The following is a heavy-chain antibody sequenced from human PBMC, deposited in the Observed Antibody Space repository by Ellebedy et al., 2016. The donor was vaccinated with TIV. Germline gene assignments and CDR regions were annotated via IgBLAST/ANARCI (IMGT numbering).Heavy chain of an antibody. V-gene: IGHV5-51*01. CDR2: IDLSDSDT. Sequence: GESLKISCQGSAYSCINYWIVWVRQMPGRGLEWMGIIDLSDSDTRYSPSFQGQVTISADRSVTTAYLQWSSLKASDTAIYYCARGDRGSGWYWDKWGQGTLVTVSS. CDR1: AYSCINYW. J-gene: IGHJ4*02. CDR3: ARGDRGSGWYWDK. D-gene: IGHD6-19*01.